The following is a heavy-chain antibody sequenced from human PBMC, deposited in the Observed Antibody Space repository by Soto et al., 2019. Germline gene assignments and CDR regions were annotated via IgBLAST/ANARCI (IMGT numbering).Heavy chain of an antibody. Sequence: PGGSLRLSCAASGFTFSSYAMSWVRQAPGKGLEWVSAISGSGGSTYYADSVKGRFTIPRDNSKNTLYLQMNSLRAEDTAVYYCAKGSRVVPAAMPVLYTYFDYWGQGTLVTVSS. V-gene: IGHV3-23*01. CDR3: AKGSRVVPAAMPVLYTYFDY. CDR1: GFTFSSYA. D-gene: IGHD2-2*01. J-gene: IGHJ4*02. CDR2: ISGSGGST.